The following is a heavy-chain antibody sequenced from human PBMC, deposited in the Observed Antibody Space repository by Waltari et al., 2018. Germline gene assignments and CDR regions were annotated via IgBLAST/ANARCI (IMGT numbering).Heavy chain of an antibody. CDR1: GYTFPSYY. J-gene: IGHJ5*02. Sequence: QVQLVQSGAEVKKPGASVKVSCKSSGYTFPSYYLHWVRQAPGKGLEWMGTIDPSGGYTNYAQKFQGRVTLTRDTYTSTVYMELSSLTSEDTAVYYCAKDWGVQLAGRWGRRWFDPWGQGTLVTVSS. V-gene: IGHV1-46*01. CDR2: IDPSGGYT. CDR3: AKDWGVQLAGRWGRRWFDP. D-gene: IGHD6-13*01.